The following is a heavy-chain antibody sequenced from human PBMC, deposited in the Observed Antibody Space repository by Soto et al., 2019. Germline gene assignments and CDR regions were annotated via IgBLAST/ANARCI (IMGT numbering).Heavy chain of an antibody. CDR3: ARAMTRTVVPYFDF. Sequence: SVKASCKASGGTFSNYVVNWVRKAPGQGLEWMGRIIPISGAANYAQKFQGRVTITADKSTSTSYMELSSLRSEDTAVYYCARAMTRTVVPYFDFWGQRTLVTVSS. V-gene: IGHV1-69*06. CDR2: IIPISGAA. J-gene: IGHJ4*02. CDR1: GGTFSNYV. D-gene: IGHD1-7*01.